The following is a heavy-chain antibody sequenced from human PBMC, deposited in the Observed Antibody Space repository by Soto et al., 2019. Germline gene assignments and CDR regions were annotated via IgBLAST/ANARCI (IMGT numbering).Heavy chain of an antibody. J-gene: IGHJ6*02. CDR2: IKQDGSEK. CDR3: ARSRGGYYDYVWGSYRSYYYYYYGMDV. Sequence: EVQLVESGGGLVQPGGSLRLSCAASGFTFSSYWMSWVRQAPGKGLEWVANIKQDGSEKYYVDSVKGRFTISRDNAKNSLYLQMNSLRAEDTAVYYCARSRGGYYDYVWGSYRSYYYYYYGMDVWGQGTTVTVSS. V-gene: IGHV3-7*03. D-gene: IGHD3-16*02. CDR1: GFTFSSYW.